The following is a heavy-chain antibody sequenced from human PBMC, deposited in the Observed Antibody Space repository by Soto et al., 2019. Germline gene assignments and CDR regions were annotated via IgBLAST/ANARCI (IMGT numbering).Heavy chain of an antibody. CDR1: GFTFSSYW. V-gene: IGHV3-7*01. J-gene: IGHJ6*02. Sequence: GGSLRLSCAASGFTFSSYWMSWVRQAPGKGLEWVANIKQDGSEKYYVDSVKGRFTISRDNAKNSLYLQMNSLRAEDTAVYYCARSDFWSGYYYYYGMDVWGQGTTVTVSS. CDR2: IKQDGSEK. D-gene: IGHD3-3*01. CDR3: ARSDFWSGYYYYYGMDV.